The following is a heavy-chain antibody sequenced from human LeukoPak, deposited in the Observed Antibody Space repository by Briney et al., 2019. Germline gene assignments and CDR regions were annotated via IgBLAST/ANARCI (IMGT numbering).Heavy chain of an antibody. D-gene: IGHD3-22*01. Sequence: PGGSLRLSCAASGFTVSSNYMSWVRQAPGKGLEWVSVIYSGGSTHCADSVKGRFTISRDNSKNTLYLQMNSLRAEDTAVYYCARESRYYYDSSGQDYYYYYGMDVWGQGTTVTVSS. CDR1: GFTVSSNY. V-gene: IGHV3-66*01. CDR3: ARESRYYYDSSGQDYYYYYGMDV. CDR2: IYSGGST. J-gene: IGHJ6*02.